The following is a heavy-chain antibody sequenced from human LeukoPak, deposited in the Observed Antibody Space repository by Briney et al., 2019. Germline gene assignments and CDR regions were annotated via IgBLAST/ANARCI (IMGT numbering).Heavy chain of an antibody. V-gene: IGHV3-23*01. Sequence: PGGSLRLSCAASGFTFSSYAMSWVRQAPGKGLEWVSGISGSGGSTYSADSVKGRFTISRDNSKNTLYLQMNSLRAEDTAVYYCASGTAMIVGYWGQGTLVTVSS. D-gene: IGHD3-22*01. J-gene: IGHJ4*02. CDR3: ASGTAMIVGY. CDR1: GFTFSSYA. CDR2: ISGSGGST.